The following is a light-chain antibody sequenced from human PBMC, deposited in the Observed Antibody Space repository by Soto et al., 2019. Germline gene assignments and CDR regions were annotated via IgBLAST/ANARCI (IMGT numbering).Light chain of an antibody. J-gene: IGKJ1*01. CDR3: QQRGNWPPTWT. CDR1: QSIGYY. CDR2: DAS. V-gene: IGKV3-11*01. Sequence: EFVLTQSPGTLSLSPGERATLSCRASQSIGYYLAWYQEKPGQAPRLLIYDASIRATGIPARFSGSWSGTDFTLTINGLEPEDSAVYYCQQRGNWPPTWTFGQGTKVDIK.